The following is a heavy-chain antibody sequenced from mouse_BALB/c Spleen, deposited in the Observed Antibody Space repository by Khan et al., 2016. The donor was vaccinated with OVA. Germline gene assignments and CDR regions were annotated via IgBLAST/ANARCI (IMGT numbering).Heavy chain of an antibody. V-gene: IGHV2-6-4*01. CDR1: GFSLSRYN. J-gene: IGHJ4*01. CDR2: IGGGGGT. Sequence: VQLEESGPSLVAPSQSLSITCTVSGFSLSRYNIHWVRQPPGKGLEWLGMIGGGGGTAYNSTLKSRLSIIQDNSKSQAFLKMNSLQTGDSSVYYCARAYYRYDGSYAMDYWGQGTSVTVSA. CDR3: ARAYYRYDGSYAMDY. D-gene: IGHD2-14*01.